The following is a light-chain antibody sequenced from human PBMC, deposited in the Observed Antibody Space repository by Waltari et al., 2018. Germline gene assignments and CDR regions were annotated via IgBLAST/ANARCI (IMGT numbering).Light chain of an antibody. V-gene: IGLV2-23*02. Sequence: QSALTQPASVSGSPGQSITISCTGTSSDVGSYNLVSWYQQNPGKAPKLMIYEVSKRPSGVSNRFSGSKSGNTASLTISGLQAEDEADYYCCSYAGSSTYVFGTGTKVTVL. CDR2: EVS. J-gene: IGLJ1*01. CDR1: SSDVGSYNL. CDR3: CSYAGSSTYV.